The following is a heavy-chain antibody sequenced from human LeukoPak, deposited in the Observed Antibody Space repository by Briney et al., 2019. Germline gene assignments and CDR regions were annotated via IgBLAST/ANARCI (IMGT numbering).Heavy chain of an antibody. V-gene: IGHV3-11*01. Sequence: PGGALRVSCAASVFTFSDYYMSWIRQAPGRGLEWVSYISSSGRTIYYADSVQGRYTLSRENAKNSLYLQMNRLRAEDTAVYYCARVRSWIYWGQGPLVTVSS. D-gene: IGHD6-13*01. CDR3: ARVRSWIY. CDR2: ISSSGRTI. J-gene: IGHJ4*02. CDR1: VFTFSDYY.